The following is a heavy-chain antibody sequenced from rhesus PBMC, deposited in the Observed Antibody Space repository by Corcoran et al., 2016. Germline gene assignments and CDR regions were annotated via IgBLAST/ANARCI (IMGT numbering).Heavy chain of an antibody. CDR3: AGPLSSGSGGGFDV. V-gene: IGHV4-169*02. CDR1: GGSLSSSC. CDR2: IYGSGSST. J-gene: IGHJ5-1*01. D-gene: IGHD6-31*01. Sequence: QLQLQESGQGLVKPSEALSVTCAVSGGSLSSSCWRWIRQAPGKGLEWIGDIYGSGSSTNYNPSLKSRVTLSGDTFKNQLSLKLSSVTAADTAVDYWAGPLSSGSGGGFDVWGPGVLVTVSS.